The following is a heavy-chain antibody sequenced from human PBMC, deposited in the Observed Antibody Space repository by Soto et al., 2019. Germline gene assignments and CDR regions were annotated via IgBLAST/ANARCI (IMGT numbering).Heavy chain of an antibody. D-gene: IGHD1-1*01. V-gene: IGHV1-45*02. CDR1: GYTFTFRY. Sequence: SVKVSCKASGYTFTFRYLHWVRQAPGQALEWMGWITPFKSDTNYAQKFQDRVTITRDRSVSTAYMELSNLRSDDTAMYYCARSPFAGSDAFDIWGQGTMVTV. CDR3: ARSPFAGSDAFDI. CDR2: ITPFKSDT. J-gene: IGHJ3*02.